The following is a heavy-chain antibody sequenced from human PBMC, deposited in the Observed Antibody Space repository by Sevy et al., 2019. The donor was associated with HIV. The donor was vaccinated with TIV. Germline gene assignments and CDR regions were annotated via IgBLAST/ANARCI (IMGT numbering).Heavy chain of an antibody. CDR1: GFTFGEYS. Sequence: GGSLRLSCTASGFTFGEYSMSWFRQAPGKGLEWVSSSRSEVYGGTTEYAASVKGRFTISRDDSKSIAYLQMSSLKTEDTAVYYCTRGRRVYADYGVDYWGQGTLVTVSS. J-gene: IGHJ4*02. CDR3: TRGRRVYADYGVDY. CDR2: SRSEVYGGTT. D-gene: IGHD4-17*01. V-gene: IGHV3-49*03.